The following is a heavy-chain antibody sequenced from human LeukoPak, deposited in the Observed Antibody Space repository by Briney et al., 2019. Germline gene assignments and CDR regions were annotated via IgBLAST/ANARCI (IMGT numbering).Heavy chain of an antibody. CDR3: ARSYVGVAFDI. CDR2: IYYSGST. J-gene: IGHJ3*02. V-gene: IGHV4-59*01. Sequence: SETLSLTCTVSGGSISSYYWSWIRQPPGKGLEWIGYIYYSGSTNYNPSLRSRVTISVDTSKNQFSLKLSSVTAADTAVYYCARSYVGVAFDIWGQGTMVTVSS. D-gene: IGHD1-26*01. CDR1: GGSISSYY.